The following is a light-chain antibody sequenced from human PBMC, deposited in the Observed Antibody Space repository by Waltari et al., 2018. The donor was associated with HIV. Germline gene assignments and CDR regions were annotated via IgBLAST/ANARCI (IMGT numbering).Light chain of an antibody. CDR2: SNT. V-gene: IGLV1-44*01. J-gene: IGLJ2*01. CDR1: SFNIGSNT. CDR3: AAWDDSLNVL. Sequence: QSVLTQPPSASGTPGQRVPIPCSGGSFNIGSNTVSWYQQLPGTAPKLLIYSNTQRPSGVPDRFSGSKSGTSASLAISGLQSEDEADYYCAAWDDSLNVLFGGGTKLTVL.